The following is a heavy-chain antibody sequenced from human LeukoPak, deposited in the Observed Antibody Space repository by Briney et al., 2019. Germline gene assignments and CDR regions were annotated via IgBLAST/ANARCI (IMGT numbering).Heavy chain of an antibody. V-gene: IGHV1-69*13. CDR1: GGTFSSYA. D-gene: IGHD6-13*01. CDR3: ARDHEQQLDPTNWFDP. Sequence: GASVKVSCKASGGTFSSYAISWVRQAPGQGLEWMGGIIPIFGTANYAQKFQGRVTITADESTSTAYMELSSLRSEDTAVYYCARDHEQQLDPTNWFDPWGQGTPVTVSS. CDR2: IIPIFGTA. J-gene: IGHJ5*02.